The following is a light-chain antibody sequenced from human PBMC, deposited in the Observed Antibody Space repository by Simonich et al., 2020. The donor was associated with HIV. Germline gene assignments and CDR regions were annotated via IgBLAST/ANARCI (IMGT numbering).Light chain of an antibody. Sequence: IQLTQSPSFLSASVGDRVTITCRASQGISSYLAWYQQKPGKDPKLLLYAASRLESGVPSRFSGSGSGTDYTLTISSLQPEDFATYYCQQYYSTPWTFGQGTKVEIK. CDR1: QGISSY. J-gene: IGKJ1*01. CDR3: QQYYSTPWT. V-gene: IGKV1-NL1*01. CDR2: AAS.